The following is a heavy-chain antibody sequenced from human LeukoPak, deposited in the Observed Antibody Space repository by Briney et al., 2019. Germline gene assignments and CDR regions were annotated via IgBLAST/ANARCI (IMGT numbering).Heavy chain of an antibody. J-gene: IGHJ6*02. D-gene: IGHD3-10*01. V-gene: IGHV3-48*03. Sequence: GGSLRLSCAASGFTFSSYEMNWVRQAPGKGLEWVSYISSSGSTIYYADSVKGRFTISRDNAKNPLYLQMNSLRAEDTAVYYCARDHLAYGSGSYYSSFGMDVWGQGTTVTVSS. CDR2: ISSSGSTI. CDR1: GFTFSSYE. CDR3: ARDHLAYGSGSYYSSFGMDV.